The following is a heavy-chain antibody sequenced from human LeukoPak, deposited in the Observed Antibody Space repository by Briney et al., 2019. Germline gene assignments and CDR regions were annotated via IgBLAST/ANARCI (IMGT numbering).Heavy chain of an antibody. CDR3: ARGGDAFDI. Sequence: PSETLSLTCTVSGGSISSYYWSWVRQPAGKGLEWIGRIYTSGSTNYNPSLKSRVTMSVDTSKNRFSLKLSSVTAADTALYYSARGGDAFDIWREGTMVTDSP. CDR2: IYTSGST. CDR1: GGSISSYY. V-gene: IGHV4-4*07. J-gene: IGHJ3*02.